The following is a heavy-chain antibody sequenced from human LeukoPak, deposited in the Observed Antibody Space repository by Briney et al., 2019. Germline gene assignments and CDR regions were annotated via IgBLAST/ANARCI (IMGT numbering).Heavy chain of an antibody. V-gene: IGHV3-30*02. D-gene: IGHD3-3*01. CDR1: GFTFNTYG. Sequence: GGSLRLSCAASGFTFNTYGMHWVRQAPGKGLEWVAFIRYDGSNECYADSVKGRFTISRDNSKNTLYLQMNSLRPEDTAVYYCARVFWSGYDYWGQGTLVTVSS. J-gene: IGHJ4*02. CDR2: IRYDGSNE. CDR3: ARVFWSGYDY.